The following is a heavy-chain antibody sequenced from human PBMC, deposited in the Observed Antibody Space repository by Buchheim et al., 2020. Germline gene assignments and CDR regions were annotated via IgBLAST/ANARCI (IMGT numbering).Heavy chain of an antibody. CDR3: ARASNYYFDY. Sequence: EVQLVQSGAEVKKPGESLKISCKGSGYRFTSYWIGWVRQMPGKGLEWMGVIYPGDSDTIYGPSFQGQVTISADTPIRPTYPQWSSLKASDSAMYYCARASNYYFDYWGQGTL. V-gene: IGHV5-51*01. J-gene: IGHJ4*02. D-gene: IGHD4-11*01. CDR1: GYRFTSYW. CDR2: IYPGDSDT.